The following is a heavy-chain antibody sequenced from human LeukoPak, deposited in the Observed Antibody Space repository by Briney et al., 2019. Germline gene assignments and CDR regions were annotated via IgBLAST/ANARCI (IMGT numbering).Heavy chain of an antibody. CDR2: ISSSSSYI. CDR3: ARGSARYYYYGMDV. J-gene: IGHJ6*02. Sequence: GGSLRLSCAASGFTFSSYSMNWVRQAPGKGLEWVSSISSSSSYIYYADSVKGRFTISRDNAKNSLYLQMNSLRAEDTAVYYCARGSARYYYYGMDVWGQGATVTVSS. D-gene: IGHD3-3*01. CDR1: GFTFSSYS. V-gene: IGHV3-21*01.